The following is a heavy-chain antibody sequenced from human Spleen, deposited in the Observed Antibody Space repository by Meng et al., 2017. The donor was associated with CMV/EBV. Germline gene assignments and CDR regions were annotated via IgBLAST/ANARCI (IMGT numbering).Heavy chain of an antibody. CDR2: IYTSGST. Sequence: VSCGPITSYYWSWIRQPAGKGLEWIGRIYTSGSTNYNPSLKSRLTMSVDTSNNQFSLKLSSLTAADTAVYYCARETTGTTAGRWFDPWGQGTLVTVSS. CDR1: CGPITSYY. V-gene: IGHV4-4*07. CDR3: ARETTGTTAGRWFDP. J-gene: IGHJ5*02. D-gene: IGHD1-7*01.